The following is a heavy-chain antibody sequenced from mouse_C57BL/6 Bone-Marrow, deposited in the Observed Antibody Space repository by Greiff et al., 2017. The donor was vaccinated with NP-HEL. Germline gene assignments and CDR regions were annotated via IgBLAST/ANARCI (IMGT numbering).Heavy chain of an antibody. J-gene: IGHJ4*01. D-gene: IGHD2-10*02. CDR3: APYGNYHYYAMDY. V-gene: IGHV1-26*01. CDR2: INPNNGGT. Sequence: EVKLQQSGPELVKPGASVKISCKASGYTFTDYYMNWVKQSHGKSLEWIGDINPNNGGTSYNQKFKGKATLTVDKSSSTAYMELRSLTSEDSAVYYCAPYGNYHYYAMDYWGQGTSVTVSS. CDR1: GYTFTDYY.